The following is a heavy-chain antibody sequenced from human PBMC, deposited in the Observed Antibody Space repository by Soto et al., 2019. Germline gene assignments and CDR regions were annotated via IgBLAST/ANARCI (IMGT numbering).Heavy chain of an antibody. J-gene: IGHJ6*02. D-gene: IGHD6-19*01. Sequence: GGSLRLSFAASVFTFSSHAMSWVRQAPGKGLEWVSTISSGGDNTYSADSVKGRFTISRDNSKNTLYLQMNSLRAEDTAVYYCAKDFDSYSSGRYGMDVWGQGTTVTVSS. CDR1: VFTFSSHA. V-gene: IGHV3-23*01. CDR2: ISSGGDNT. CDR3: AKDFDSYSSGRYGMDV.